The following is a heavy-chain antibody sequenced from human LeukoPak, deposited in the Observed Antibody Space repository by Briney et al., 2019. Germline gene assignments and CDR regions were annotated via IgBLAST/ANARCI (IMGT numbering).Heavy chain of an antibody. V-gene: IGHV3-7*01. CDR1: GFTFSSNW. J-gene: IGHJ6*03. CDR3: ARDAGLYYYYKDV. D-gene: IGHD3/OR15-3a*01. Sequence: GGSLRLSCVASGFTFSSNWMSWVRQAPGKGLEWVANIKQDGSEKHYVDSVKGRFTISRDNAKNSLYLQMNSLRAEDTAVYYCARDAGLYYYYKDVWGKGTTATVSS. CDR2: IKQDGSEK.